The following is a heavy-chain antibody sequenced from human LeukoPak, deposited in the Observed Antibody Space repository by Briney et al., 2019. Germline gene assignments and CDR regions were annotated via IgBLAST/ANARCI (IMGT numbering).Heavy chain of an antibody. CDR3: VSSRRYSDVWRWFFGY. D-gene: IGHD3-3*01. J-gene: IGHJ4*02. CDR1: GFTFSSYA. CDR2: ISGSGGST. Sequence: GGSLRLSCAASGFTFSSYAMSWVRQAPGKGLEWVSAISGSGGSTYYADSVKGRFTVSRDNSKNTLYLQMNSLRAEDTAVYYCVSSRRYSDVWRWFFGYWGQGTLVTVSS. V-gene: IGHV3-23*01.